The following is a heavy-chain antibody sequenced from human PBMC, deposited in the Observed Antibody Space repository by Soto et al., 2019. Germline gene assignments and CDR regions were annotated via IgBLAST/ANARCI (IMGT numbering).Heavy chain of an antibody. CDR3: ASGMGDYYDSSGYPLYYFDY. V-gene: IGHV1-69*06. D-gene: IGHD3-22*01. Sequence: QVQLVQSGAEVKKPGSSVKVSCKASGGTFSSYAISWVRQAPGQGLEWMGGIIPIFGTANYAQKFQGRVTITADKSTRPAYMELSSLSSEDTAVYYCASGMGDYYDSSGYPLYYFDYWGQGTLVTVSS. J-gene: IGHJ4*02. CDR2: IIPIFGTA. CDR1: GGTFSSYA.